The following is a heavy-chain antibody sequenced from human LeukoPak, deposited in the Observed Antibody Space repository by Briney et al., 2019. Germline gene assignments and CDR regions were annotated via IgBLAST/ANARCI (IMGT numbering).Heavy chain of an antibody. CDR1: GFTFSSYS. D-gene: IGHD3-10*01. J-gene: IGHJ4*02. CDR3: ATSRRGFGGLWGY. V-gene: IGHV3-48*04. Sequence: GGSLRLSCAASGFTFSSYSMNWVRQAPGKGLEWVSCINSGGSTIYYADSVKGRFTISRDNAKKSLYLQMNSLRAEDTAVYYCATSRRGFGGLWGYWGQGTLVTVSS. CDR2: INSGGSTI.